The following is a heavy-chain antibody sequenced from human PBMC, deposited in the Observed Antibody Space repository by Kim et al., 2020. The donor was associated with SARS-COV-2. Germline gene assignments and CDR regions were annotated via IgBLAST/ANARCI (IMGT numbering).Heavy chain of an antibody. CDR3: TRVMVYAISGGPLDY. D-gene: IGHD2-8*01. J-gene: IGHJ4*02. V-gene: IGHV3-49*04. Sequence: GGSLRLSCTASGFTFGDYAMSWVRQALGKGLEWVGFIRSKAYGGTTEYAASVKGRFTISRDDSKSIAYLQMNSLKTEDTAVYYCTRVMVYAISGGPLDYWGQGTLVTVSS. CDR2: IRSKAYGGTT. CDR1: GFTFGDYA.